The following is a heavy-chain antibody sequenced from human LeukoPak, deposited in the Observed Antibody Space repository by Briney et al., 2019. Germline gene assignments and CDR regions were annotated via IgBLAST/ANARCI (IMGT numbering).Heavy chain of an antibody. D-gene: IGHD3-16*01. J-gene: IGHJ5*02. CDR2: FDPEDGET. CDR1: GYTLTELS. V-gene: IGHV1-24*01. Sequence: ASVKVSCKVSGYTLTELSMHWVRQAPGKGLEWMGGFDPEDGETIYAQKFQGRVTMTEDTSTDTAYMELSSLRSEDTAVYYCATDLTAYNWFDPWGQGTLLTVSS. CDR3: ATDLTAYNWFDP.